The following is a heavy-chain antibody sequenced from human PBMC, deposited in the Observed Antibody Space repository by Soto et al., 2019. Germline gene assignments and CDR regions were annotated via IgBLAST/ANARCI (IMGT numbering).Heavy chain of an antibody. V-gene: IGHV3-66*01. D-gene: IGHD3-3*01. CDR1: GFTVSSNY. J-gene: IGHJ3*02. Sequence: PGRSLRLSCAVSGFTVSSNYRNWVRQTPGKGLEWVSFIYSGGNTYYADSVKGRFTISRDNSKNMLYLQMNSLRVEDTAVYYCAREVRVRGFAFDIWGQGTMVTVSS. CDR2: IYSGGNT. CDR3: AREVRVRGFAFDI.